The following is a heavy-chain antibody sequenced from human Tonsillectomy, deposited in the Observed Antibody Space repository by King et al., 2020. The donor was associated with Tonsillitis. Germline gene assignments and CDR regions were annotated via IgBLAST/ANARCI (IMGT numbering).Heavy chain of an antibody. CDR3: ARDPGDYGDYDAFDI. CDR2: ISSSSNYI. CDR1: GFTFSFYS. V-gene: IGHV3-21*01. Sequence: EVQLVESGGGLVKPGGSLRLSCVASGFTFSFYSMNWVRQAPGKGLEWGSSISSSSNYIYYQDSVKGRLTMSLDNAKNYLDLQMNSLRAEETAVYYCARDPGDYGDYDAFDIWGQGTMVTVSS. J-gene: IGHJ3*02. D-gene: IGHD4-17*01.